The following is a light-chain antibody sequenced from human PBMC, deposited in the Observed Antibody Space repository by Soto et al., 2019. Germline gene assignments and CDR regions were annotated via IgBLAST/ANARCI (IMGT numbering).Light chain of an antibody. CDR1: ISDVDGYNY. V-gene: IGLV2-14*01. Sequence: SLLTRPPSVSESAGQSVTISCTGIISDVDGYNYVSWYQQRPGNAPKLMIFEVSNRPSGVSHRFSGSKSGNTASLTISGLQADDEADYYCSSYTSSNTYAFGTGTTVTV. J-gene: IGLJ1*01. CDR2: EVS. CDR3: SSYTSSNTYA.